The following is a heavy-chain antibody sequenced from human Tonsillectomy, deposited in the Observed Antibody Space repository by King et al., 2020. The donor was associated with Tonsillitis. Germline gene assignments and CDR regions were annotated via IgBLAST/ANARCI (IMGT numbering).Heavy chain of an antibody. CDR3: GGREGPFDY. Sequence: QLQESGPGLVKPSETLSLTCTVSGGSFSSSSYYWGWIRQPPGKGLEWIGSIYYTGNTYYNPSLKSRVTISVDTSKNQFSLRVSSVTAADTAVYYCGGREGPFDYWGQGTLVTVSS. V-gene: IGHV4-39*01. CDR2: IYYTGNT. J-gene: IGHJ4*02. D-gene: IGHD1-26*01. CDR1: GGSFSSSSYY.